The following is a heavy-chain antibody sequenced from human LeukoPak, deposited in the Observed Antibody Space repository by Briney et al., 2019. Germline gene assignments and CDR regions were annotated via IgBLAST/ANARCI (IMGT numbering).Heavy chain of an antibody. J-gene: IGHJ6*03. Sequence: ASVKVSCKASGYTFTGYYMHWVRQAPGQGLEWMGWINPNSGGTNYAQKFQGRVTMTRDTSISTAYMELSRLRSDDTAVYYCARDHLWVYGSGSFQDYYYMDVWGKGTTVTVSS. CDR1: GYTFTGYY. D-gene: IGHD3-10*01. CDR3: ARDHLWVYGSGSFQDYYYMDV. V-gene: IGHV1-2*02. CDR2: INPNSGGT.